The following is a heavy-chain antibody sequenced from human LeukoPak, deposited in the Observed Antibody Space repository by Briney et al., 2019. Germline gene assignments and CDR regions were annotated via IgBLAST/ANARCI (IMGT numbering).Heavy chain of an antibody. CDR3: SRGGATC. CDR1: RFTFSRYG. Sequence: GALRLSCAASRFTFSRYGMDWVRPAPGKGLVWVSHVSVDGSGTNYADSVKGRFTISRDNAKNTLYLHMNSLRAEDTAVYYCSRGGATCWGQGTLVTVSS. J-gene: IGHJ4*02. CDR2: VSVDGSGT. V-gene: IGHV3-74*01. D-gene: IGHD1-26*01.